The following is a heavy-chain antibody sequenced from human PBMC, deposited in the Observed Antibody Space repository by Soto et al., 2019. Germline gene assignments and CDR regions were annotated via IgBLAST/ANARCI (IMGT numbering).Heavy chain of an antibody. Sequence: LVESGGDLVYPGGSLRRSCVASGFRFSDHSMNWVRQATGKGLQWISYIYRNSDTTYYADSVKGRFTVYRDNAKNALFLQMNSLRDDDTATYSCARLPKGSLVTAWGQGARVTVSS. CDR2: IYRNSDTT. J-gene: IGHJ4*02. D-gene: IGHD2-21*02. V-gene: IGHV3-48*02. CDR3: ARLPKGSLVTA. CDR1: GFRFSDHS.